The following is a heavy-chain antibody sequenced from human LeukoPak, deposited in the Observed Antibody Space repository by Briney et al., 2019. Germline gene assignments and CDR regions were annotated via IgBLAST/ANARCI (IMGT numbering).Heavy chain of an antibody. D-gene: IGHD3-22*01. CDR1: GYSFTTYW. Sequence: GESLKISCKGSGYSFTTYWIAWVRQMPGKGLEWMGIIYPGDSDTRYSPSFQGQVSISADKSISTAYLRWRSLKASDTAMYYCARDSSGYSLFDYWGQGTQVTVSS. J-gene: IGHJ4*02. CDR3: ARDSSGYSLFDY. CDR2: IYPGDSDT. V-gene: IGHV5-51*01.